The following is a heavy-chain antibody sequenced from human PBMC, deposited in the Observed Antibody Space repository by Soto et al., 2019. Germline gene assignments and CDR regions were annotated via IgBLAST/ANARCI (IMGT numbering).Heavy chain of an antibody. CDR3: AAPWAYGYYYYYGMDV. D-gene: IGHD4-17*01. CDR1: GYTFTSYG. J-gene: IGHJ6*02. Sequence: AXSVKVSCKASGYTFTSYGISWVRQAPGRGLEWIGWIGVYNGNTNYAQKLQERVTITRDMSTSTAYMELSSLRSEDTAVYYCAAPWAYGYYYYYGMDVWGQGTTVTVSS. V-gene: IGHV1-58*02. CDR2: IGVYNGNT.